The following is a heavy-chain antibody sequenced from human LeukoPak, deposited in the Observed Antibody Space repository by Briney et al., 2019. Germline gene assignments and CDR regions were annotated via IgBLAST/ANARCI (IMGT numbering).Heavy chain of an antibody. CDR2: IYYSGST. V-gene: IGHV4-39*07. Sequence: PSETLSLTCTVSGGSISSSSYYWGWIRQPPGKGLEWIGSIYYSGSTYYNPSHKSRVTISVETSKNQFSLKLSSVTAADTAVYYCARDPYSSSAEGWFDPWGQGTLVTVSS. CDR1: GGSISSSSYY. D-gene: IGHD6-13*01. CDR3: ARDPYSSSAEGWFDP. J-gene: IGHJ5*02.